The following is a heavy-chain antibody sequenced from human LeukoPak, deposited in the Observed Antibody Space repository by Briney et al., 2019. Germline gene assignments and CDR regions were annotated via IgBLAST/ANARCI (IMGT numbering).Heavy chain of an antibody. V-gene: IGHV1-18*01. Sequence: ASVKVSCKASGYTFTSYGVSWVRQAPGQGLEWMGWISAYNGNTNYAQKLQGRVTMTTDTSTSTAYMELRSLRSDDTAVYYCARDLAAVAPGSGILGYWGQGTLVTVSS. CDR1: GYTFTSYG. CDR3: ARDLAAVAPGSGILGY. CDR2: ISAYNGNT. J-gene: IGHJ4*02. D-gene: IGHD3-10*01.